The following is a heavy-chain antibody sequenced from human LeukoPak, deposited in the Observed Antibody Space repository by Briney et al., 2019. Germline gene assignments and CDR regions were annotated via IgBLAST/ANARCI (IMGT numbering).Heavy chain of an antibody. CDR3: ARDALGSYDY. D-gene: IGHD3-10*01. V-gene: IGHV3-11*01. CDR1: GFTFSDYY. J-gene: IGHJ4*02. CDR2: ISNSGSTM. Sequence: PGGPLRLSCAASGFTFSDYYMFWIRQAPGKGLEWISYISNSGSTMYYADSVKDRFTISRDNGKNSLYLQMNSLRAEDMAVYYCARDALGSYDYWGQGTLVTVSS.